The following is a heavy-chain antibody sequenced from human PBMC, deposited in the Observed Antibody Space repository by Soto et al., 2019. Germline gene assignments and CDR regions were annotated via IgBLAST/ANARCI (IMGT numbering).Heavy chain of an antibody. D-gene: IGHD3-10*01. J-gene: IGHJ6*02. CDR1: GYSFSNFA. Sequence: ASVTVYCQAAGYSFSNFAMHWVRQAPGQRLEWMGWINPGNGNTKYSQTFQGRVTITRDTSASTAYMELSSLRSEDTAVYYCARAVARGVKTIYYYYGMDVWGQGTTVTVSS. CDR3: ARAVARGVKTIYYYYGMDV. V-gene: IGHV1-3*01. CDR2: INPGNGNT.